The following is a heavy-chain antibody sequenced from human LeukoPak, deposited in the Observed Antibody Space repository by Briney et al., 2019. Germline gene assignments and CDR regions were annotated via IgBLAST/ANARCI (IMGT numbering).Heavy chain of an antibody. CDR2: ISSSSSYI. D-gene: IGHD5-18*01. V-gene: IGHV3-21*01. CDR3: ARDRIQLWLPFDY. J-gene: IGHJ4*02. CDR1: GFTFSSYS. Sequence: GGSLRLSCVASGFTFSSYSMNWVRQAPGKGLEWVSSISSSSSYIYYADSVKGRFTISRDNAKNSLYLQMNSLRAEDTAVYYCARDRIQLWLPFDYWGQGTLVTVSS.